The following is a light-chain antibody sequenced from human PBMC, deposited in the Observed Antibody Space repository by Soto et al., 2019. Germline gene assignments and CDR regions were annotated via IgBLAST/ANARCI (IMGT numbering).Light chain of an antibody. V-gene: IGKV3-15*01. CDR2: GAS. CDR1: QNVNSN. CDR3: QQYNNWPPIT. J-gene: IGKJ5*01. Sequence: EIVMTQSPATLSVSPGERATLSCRASQNVNSNLAWYQQKPGQAPRLLIYGASTRAPGIPGRFSGSGSGTEFTLTISSLQSEDFAVYYCQQYNNWPPITFGQGTRLEIK.